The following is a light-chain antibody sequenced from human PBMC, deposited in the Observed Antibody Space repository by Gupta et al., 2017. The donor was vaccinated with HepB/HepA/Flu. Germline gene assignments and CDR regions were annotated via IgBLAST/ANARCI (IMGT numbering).Light chain of an antibody. V-gene: IGLV1-44*01. CDR2: SYN. Sequence: QSVLTPPPSASGTPGQRVTIACSGSSSNIGSKTVNWYQQLPGTAPKLLIYSYNHRPSGVPDRFSGSKSGTSASLAISGLQSEDEADYYCAAWDVSLSGYVFGTGTKVTVL. J-gene: IGLJ1*01. CDR3: AAWDVSLSGYV. CDR1: SSNIGSKT.